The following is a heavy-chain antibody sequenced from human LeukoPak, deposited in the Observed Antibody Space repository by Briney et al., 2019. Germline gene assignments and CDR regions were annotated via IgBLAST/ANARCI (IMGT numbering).Heavy chain of an antibody. CDR3: SRERLSPGKGFDH. V-gene: IGHV1-2*02. J-gene: IGHJ4*02. CDR1: GYTFIGYY. CDR2: INPDNSAI. D-gene: IGHD4-23*01. Sequence: ASVKVSCKTSGYTFIGYYMHWVRQAPGRGLEWMGWINPDNSAINYAQKFQGRVTMTRHTSINTGYVELSRLGSDDTAVYYCSRERLSPGKGFDHWGQGTLVTVSS.